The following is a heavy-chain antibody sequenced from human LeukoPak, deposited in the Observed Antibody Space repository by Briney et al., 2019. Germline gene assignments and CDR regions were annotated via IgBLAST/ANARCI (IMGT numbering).Heavy chain of an antibody. CDR3: AREDIVVVPAAQLYYYYYYMDV. D-gene: IGHD2-2*01. V-gene: IGHV1-46*01. CDR1: GYTFTSYY. CDR2: INPSDGKT. J-gene: IGHJ6*03. Sequence: ASVKVSCKASGYTFTSYYMHWVRQAPGQGLEWMGIINPSDGKTSYAQKFQGRVTMTRDTSTSTVYMELSRLRSDDTAVYYCAREDIVVVPAAQLYYYYYYMDVWGKGTTVTISS.